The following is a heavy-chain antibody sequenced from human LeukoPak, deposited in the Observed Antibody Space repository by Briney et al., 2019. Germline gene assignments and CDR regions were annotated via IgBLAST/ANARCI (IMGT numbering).Heavy chain of an antibody. CDR1: GGSISSYY. CDR3: ARDRTTSHFDY. D-gene: IGHD4-17*01. Sequence: SETLSLTCTVSGGSISSYYWSWIRQPPGKGLEWIGYIYYSGSTNYNPSLRSRVTISVDTSKNQFSLKLSSVTAADTAVYYCARDRTTSHFDYWGQGTLVTVSS. V-gene: IGHV4-59*01. J-gene: IGHJ4*02. CDR2: IYYSGST.